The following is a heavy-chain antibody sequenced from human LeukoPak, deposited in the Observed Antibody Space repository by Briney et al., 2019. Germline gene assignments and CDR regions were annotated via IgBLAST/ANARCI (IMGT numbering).Heavy chain of an antibody. D-gene: IGHD6-6*01. CDR3: ARSSSFDY. CDR2: IHPGDSNT. V-gene: IGHV5-51*01. Sequence: GESLKISCKASGYSFTNYWIGWVRQMPGKGLEWMGVIHPGDSNTKYSPSFQGQVTISADKSITTAYLHWSSLKASDTAMYYCARSSSFDYWGQGTLVTVSS. J-gene: IGHJ4*02. CDR1: GYSFTNYW.